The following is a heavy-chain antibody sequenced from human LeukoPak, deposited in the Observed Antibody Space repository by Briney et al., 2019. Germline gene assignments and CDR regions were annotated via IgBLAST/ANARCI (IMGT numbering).Heavy chain of an antibody. CDR2: IYYSGST. D-gene: IGHD1-26*01. CDR1: GGSISSSSYY. V-gene: IGHV4-39*01. CDR3: ARHRSMWELSPFDY. J-gene: IGHJ4*02. Sequence: SETLSLTCTVSGGSISSSSYYWGWIRQPPGKGLEWIGSIYYSGSTYYNPSLKSRVTISVDTSKNQFSLKLSSVTAADTAVYYCARHRSMWELSPFDYWGQGTLVTVSS.